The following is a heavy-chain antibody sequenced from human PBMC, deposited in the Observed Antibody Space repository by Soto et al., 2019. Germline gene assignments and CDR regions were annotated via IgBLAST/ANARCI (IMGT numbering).Heavy chain of an antibody. CDR2: IKSKTDGGTT. Sequence: GGSLRLSCAASGFTFSNAWMSWVRQAPGKGLEWVGRIKSKTDGGTTDYAAPVKGRFTISRDDSKNTLYLQMNSLKTEDTAVYYCTTDLSPESLTWFDPWGQGTLVTVSS. J-gene: IGHJ5*02. CDR1: GFTFSNAW. V-gene: IGHV3-15*01. CDR3: TTDLSPESLTWFDP.